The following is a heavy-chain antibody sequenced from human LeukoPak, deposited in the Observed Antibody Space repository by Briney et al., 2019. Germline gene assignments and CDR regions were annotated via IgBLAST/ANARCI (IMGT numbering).Heavy chain of an antibody. CDR2: ISAYNGNT. CDR1: GYTLTSYG. V-gene: IGHV1-18*04. CDR3: ARDGVVRGAAGDY. D-gene: IGHD3-10*01. Sequence: SVTGACKATGYTLTSYGISRVRQSPGQGLEWMGWISAYNGNTNYAQKLQGRVTMTTDTSTSTAYMELRSLRSDATAVYYCARDGVVRGAAGDYWGQGTLVTVSS. J-gene: IGHJ4*02.